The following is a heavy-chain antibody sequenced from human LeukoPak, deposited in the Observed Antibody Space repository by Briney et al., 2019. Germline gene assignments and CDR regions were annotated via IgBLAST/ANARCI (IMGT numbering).Heavy chain of an antibody. Sequence: GGSLRLSCAASGFTFSTYNMNWVRQAPGKGLEWVSHISSGSSAIYYTDSVKGRFTISRDNGKNSLYLQMNSLRAEDTAVYYCAKDRPPSWFDPWGQGTLVTVSS. CDR3: AKDRPPSWFDP. CDR1: GFTFSTYN. V-gene: IGHV3-48*04. J-gene: IGHJ5*02. CDR2: ISSGSSAI.